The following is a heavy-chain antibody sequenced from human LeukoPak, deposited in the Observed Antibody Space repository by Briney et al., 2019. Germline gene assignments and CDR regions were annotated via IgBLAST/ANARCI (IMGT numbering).Heavy chain of an antibody. CDR3: ARGGYCSSTSCYMRYYYYYVDV. Sequence: ASVKVSCKASGYTFTGYYMHWVRQAPGQGLEWMGRINPNSGGTNYAQKFQGRVTMTRDTSISTAYMELSRLRSDDTAVYYCARGGYCSSTSCYMRYYYYYVDVWGKGTTVTVSS. J-gene: IGHJ6*03. V-gene: IGHV1-2*06. D-gene: IGHD2-2*02. CDR2: INPNSGGT. CDR1: GYTFTGYY.